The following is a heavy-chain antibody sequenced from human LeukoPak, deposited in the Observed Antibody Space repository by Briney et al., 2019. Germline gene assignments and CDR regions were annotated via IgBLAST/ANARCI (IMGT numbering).Heavy chain of an antibody. J-gene: IGHJ4*02. V-gene: IGHV3-23*01. D-gene: IGHD2-15*01. CDR2: ISPSGGTT. CDR3: ARYCSGPGCYSGLDS. CDR1: GFTFSTHA. Sequence: GGSLRLSCAASGFTFSTHALSWARQTPGKGLEWVSAISPSGGTTYYEDSVKGRFTISRDNSKNTLFLQMSSLRAEDTAVYYCARYCSGPGCYSGLDSWGQGTLVTVSS.